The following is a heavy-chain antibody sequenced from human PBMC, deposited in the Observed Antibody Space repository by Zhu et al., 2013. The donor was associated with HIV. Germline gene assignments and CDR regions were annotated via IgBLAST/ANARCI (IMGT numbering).Heavy chain of an antibody. V-gene: IGHV1-2*02. CDR3: ARERIGCSGSNCYFDA. Sequence: QVQLVQSGAEVKKPGASVKVACKAYGYTFTGYYMHWVRQAPGQGLEWMGWINPNSGDTKYAQRFQGRVTMTRDTSISIIYMELSSLKYDDTAVYSCARERIGCSGSNCYFDAWGQGSLVTVSS. D-gene: IGHD2-15*01. J-gene: IGHJ5*02. CDR2: INPNSGDT. CDR1: GYTFTGYY.